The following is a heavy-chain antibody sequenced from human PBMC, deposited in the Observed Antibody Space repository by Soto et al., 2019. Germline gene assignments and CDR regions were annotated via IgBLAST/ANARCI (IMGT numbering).Heavy chain of an antibody. V-gene: IGHV3-30*18. Sequence: QVQLVESGGGVVQPGRSLRLSCAASGFTFSSYGMHWVRQAPGKGLEWVAVISYDGSNKYYVDSVKGRFTISRDNSKNTLYLQMNSLRPEDTAVYYCAEDNGDTLGVVAVWGQGTTVTVSS. D-gene: IGHD4-17*01. CDR1: GFTFSSYG. CDR3: AEDNGDTLGVVAV. J-gene: IGHJ6*02. CDR2: ISYDGSNK.